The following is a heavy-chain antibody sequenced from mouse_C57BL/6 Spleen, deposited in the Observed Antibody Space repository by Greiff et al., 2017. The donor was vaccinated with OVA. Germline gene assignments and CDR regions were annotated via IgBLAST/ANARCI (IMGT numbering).Heavy chain of an antibody. CDR3: AREDYCSNVGYFDV. D-gene: IGHD2-5*01. CDR2: ISYDGSN. J-gene: IGHJ1*03. Sequence: EVQLQESGPGLVKPSQSLSLTCSVTGYSITSGYYWNWIRQFPGNKLEWMGYISYDGSNNYNPSLKNRISITRDTSKNQFFLKLNSVTTEDTATYYCAREDYCSNVGYFDVWGTGTTVTVSS. CDR1: GYSITSGYY. V-gene: IGHV3-6*01.